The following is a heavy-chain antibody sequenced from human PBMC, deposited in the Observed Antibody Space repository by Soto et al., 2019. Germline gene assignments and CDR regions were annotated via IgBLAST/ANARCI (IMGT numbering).Heavy chain of an antibody. CDR2: IRSKADGYAT. D-gene: IGHD3-22*01. CDR1: GFSFSGSA. CDR3: LPYDSSGDRFFAL. Sequence: EVQLVESGGGLVKPGGSLKLSCAASGFSFSGSAMHWVRQASGKGLEWVGRIRSKADGYATAYVASVKGRFIVSRQDSKNTAYLEMNSLKLEDSAVYYCLPYDSSGDRFFALWGRGTLVTVSP. V-gene: IGHV3-73*02. J-gene: IGHJ2*01.